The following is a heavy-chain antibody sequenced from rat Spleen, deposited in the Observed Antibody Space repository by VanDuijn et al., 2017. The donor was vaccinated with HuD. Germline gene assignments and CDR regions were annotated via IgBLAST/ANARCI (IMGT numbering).Heavy chain of an antibody. CDR3: TTVTTGWFAY. D-gene: IGHD1-10*01. CDR1: GFTFSDYY. J-gene: IGHJ3*01. CDR2: MIYDGSRT. V-gene: IGHV5S10*01. Sequence: EVQLVESDGGLVQPGRSLKLSCAASGFTFSDYYMAWVRQAPKKGLEWVATMIYDGSRTYYRDSVKGRFTISRDNAKSTLYLQMDSLRSEDTATYYCTTVTTGWFAYWGQGTLVTVSS.